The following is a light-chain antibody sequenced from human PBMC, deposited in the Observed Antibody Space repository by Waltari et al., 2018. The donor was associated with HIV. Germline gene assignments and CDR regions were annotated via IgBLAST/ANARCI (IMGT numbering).Light chain of an antibody. J-gene: IGLJ3*02. CDR2: NAN. V-gene: IGLV2-14*01. CDR3: SSYVTGGSLL. Sequence: QSALTQPASVSGSPGQSITISCIGSDIDIGIYDYISWYHHPPDRAPRLVVFNANSLPSGSPFRFAGSKSGNMASLTISGLQADDEGVYYCSSYVTGGSLLFGGGTQVTVL. CDR1: DIDIGIYDY.